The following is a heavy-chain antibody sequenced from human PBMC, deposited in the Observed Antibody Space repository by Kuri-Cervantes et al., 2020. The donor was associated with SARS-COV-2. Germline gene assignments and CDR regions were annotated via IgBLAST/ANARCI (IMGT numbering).Heavy chain of an antibody. CDR1: GFTFSDYY. D-gene: IGHD1-7*01. V-gene: IGHV3-11*06. J-gene: IGHJ4*02. Sequence: GESLKISCAASGFTFSDYYMSWIRQAPGKGLEWVSSISSSSSYIYYADSVKGRFTISRDNAKNSLYLQMNSLRAEDTAVYYCARGYNWNYGLGYWGQGTLVTVSS. CDR2: ISSSSSYI. CDR3: ARGYNWNYGLGY.